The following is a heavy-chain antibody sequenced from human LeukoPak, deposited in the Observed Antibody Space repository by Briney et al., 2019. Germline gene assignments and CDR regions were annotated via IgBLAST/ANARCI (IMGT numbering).Heavy chain of an antibody. CDR1: GFSLSTSGVG. CDR2: LYWDDDK. CDR3: AHTTNAAPYSSGWTDYFDY. J-gene: IGHJ4*02. D-gene: IGHD6-19*01. Sequence: SGPTLVKPTQTLTLTCTFSGFSLSTSGVGVGWIRQPPGKALEWLALLYWDDDKRYSPSLKSRLTITKDTSKNQVVLTMTSMDPVDTATYYCAHTTNAAPYSSGWTDYFDYWRQGTLVTVSS. V-gene: IGHV2-5*02.